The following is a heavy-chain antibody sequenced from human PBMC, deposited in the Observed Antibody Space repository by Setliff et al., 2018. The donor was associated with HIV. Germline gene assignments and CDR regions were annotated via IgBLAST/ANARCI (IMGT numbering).Heavy chain of an antibody. CDR1: GFTFSNYA. CDR3: TTDLGGSYHGWNY. Sequence: PGGSLRLSCAASGFTFSNYAMSWVRQAPGKGLEWVSAITSSGGTTYYADSVKGRFTVSRDNSKNTLYLQMNSLRAEDAAVYYCTTDLGGSYHGWNYWGQGTLVTVSS. CDR2: ITSSGGTT. V-gene: IGHV3-23*01. J-gene: IGHJ4*02. D-gene: IGHD1-26*01.